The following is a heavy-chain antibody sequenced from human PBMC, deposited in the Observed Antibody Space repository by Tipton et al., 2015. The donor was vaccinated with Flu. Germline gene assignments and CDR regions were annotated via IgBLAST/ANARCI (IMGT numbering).Heavy chain of an antibody. Sequence: TLSLTCTVSGFSISSGYYWAWIRQPTGKGLEWIGSIYHIGSTYHNPSLKSRVTISVDTTKDQFSLGLTSVTAADTALYYCASVTNNYESLEFWGQGTLVTVSS. V-gene: IGHV4-38-2*02. CDR1: GFSISSGYY. J-gene: IGHJ1*01. D-gene: IGHD3-22*01. CDR3: ASVTNNYESLEF. CDR2: IYHIGST.